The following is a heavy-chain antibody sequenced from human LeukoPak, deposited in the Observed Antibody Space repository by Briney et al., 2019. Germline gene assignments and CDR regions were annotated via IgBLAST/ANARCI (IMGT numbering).Heavy chain of an antibody. CDR3: ARDGTTVTTATGFDP. CDR1: GYTFTGFY. V-gene: IGHV1-2*02. CDR2: IDPNNGAT. D-gene: IGHD4-11*01. J-gene: IGHJ5*02. Sequence: WASVKVSCKASGYTFTGFYLHWVRQAPGQGLEWVGFIDPNNGATSYAQKFRGRVSVTRDTSISTAYMELSSLRSEDTAVYYCARDGTTVTTATGFDPWGQGTLVTVSS.